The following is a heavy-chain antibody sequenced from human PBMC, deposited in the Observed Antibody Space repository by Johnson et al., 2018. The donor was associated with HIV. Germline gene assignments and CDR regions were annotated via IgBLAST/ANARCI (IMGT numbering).Heavy chain of an antibody. CDR2: ISYDGRNK. D-gene: IGHD2-21*02. V-gene: IGHV3-30*04. CDR3: AREEAYCGGDCYSAFDI. J-gene: IGHJ3*02. Sequence: QVQLVESGGGLVQPGGSLRLSCAASGFTFNNYAMSWVRQAPGKGLEWMTVISYDGRNKYHADSVKGRFTISRDNSKNTLYVQMNSLRAEDTAVYYCAREEAYCGGDCYSAFDIWGQGTMVTVSS. CDR1: GFTFNNYA.